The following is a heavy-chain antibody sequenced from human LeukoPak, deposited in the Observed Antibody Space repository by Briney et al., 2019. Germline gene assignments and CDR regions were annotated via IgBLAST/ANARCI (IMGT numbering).Heavy chain of an antibody. V-gene: IGHV4-39*07. Sequence: PSETLSLTCTVSGGSISSSSYYWGWIRQPPGKGLEWIGSIYHSGSTYYNPSLKSRVTISVDTSKNQFSLKLSSVTAADTAVYYCASYSSGWPQYYFDYWGQGTLVTVSS. CDR1: GGSISSSSYY. CDR2: IYHSGST. CDR3: ASYSSGWPQYYFDY. J-gene: IGHJ4*02. D-gene: IGHD6-19*01.